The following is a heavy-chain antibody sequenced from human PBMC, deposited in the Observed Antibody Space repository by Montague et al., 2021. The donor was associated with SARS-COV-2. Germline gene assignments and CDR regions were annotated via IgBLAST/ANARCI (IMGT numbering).Heavy chain of an antibody. J-gene: IGHJ4*03. D-gene: IGHD5-18*01. CDR2: ADSTGST. Sequence: SETLSLTCSVSGASVSTFYWNWIRQAPGKGLEWVGYADSTGSTSYNPSLNSRVTISLDTSSNQFSLRLGSMTAADTAIYYCAGTRGYGYIYHPLDFWSQGTLVTVSS. CDR1: GASVSTFY. V-gene: IGHV4-4*08. CDR3: AGTRGYGYIYHPLDF.